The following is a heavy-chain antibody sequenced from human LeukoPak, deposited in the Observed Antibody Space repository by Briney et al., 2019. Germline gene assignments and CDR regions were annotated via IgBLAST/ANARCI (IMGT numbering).Heavy chain of an antibody. J-gene: IGHJ4*02. V-gene: IGHV3-23*01. CDR3: AKGYCSSTSCKESLFDY. D-gene: IGHD2-2*01. CDR2: ISGSGGST. Sequence: SGGSLRLSCAASGFTFSSYAMNWVRQAPGKGLEWVSAISGSGGSTYYFVKGRFTISRDNSKNTLYLQMNSLRAEDTAVYYCAKGYCSSTSCKESLFDYWGQGTLVTVSS. CDR1: GFTFSSYA.